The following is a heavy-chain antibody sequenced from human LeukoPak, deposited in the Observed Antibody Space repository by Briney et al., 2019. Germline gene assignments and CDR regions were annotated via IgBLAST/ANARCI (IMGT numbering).Heavy chain of an antibody. CDR1: GDSVSSNSAA. CDR3: ARETTHPTPSSYYYYYYMDV. D-gene: IGHD4-11*01. Sequence: SQTLSLTCAISGDSVSSNSAAWNWIRQSPSRGLEWLGRTYYRSKWYNDYAVSAKSRITINPDTSKNQFSLQLNSVTPEDTAVYYCARETTHPTPSSYYYYYYMDVWGKGTTVTVSS. V-gene: IGHV6-1*01. CDR2: TYYRSKWYN. J-gene: IGHJ6*03.